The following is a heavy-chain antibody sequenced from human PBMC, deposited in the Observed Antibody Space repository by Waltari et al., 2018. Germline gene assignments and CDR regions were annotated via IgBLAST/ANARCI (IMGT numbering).Heavy chain of an antibody. V-gene: IGHV4-38-2*01. J-gene: IGHJ5*02. CDR2: IYHSGST. CDR3: ARHEIAAAGTSGWFDP. Sequence: QVQLQESGPGLVKPSETLSLTCAVSGYSIRSGYYWGWLRQPPGKGLELIGSIYHSGSTYYNPSLKSRVTISVDTSKNQFSLKLSSVTAADTAVYYCARHEIAAAGTSGWFDPWGQGTLVTVSS. CDR1: GYSIRSGYY. D-gene: IGHD6-13*01.